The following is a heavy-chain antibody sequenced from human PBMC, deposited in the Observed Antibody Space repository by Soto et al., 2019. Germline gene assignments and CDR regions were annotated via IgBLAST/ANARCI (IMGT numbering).Heavy chain of an antibody. CDR1: GGSISSGGYY. J-gene: IGHJ4*02. Sequence: PSETLSLTCTVSGGSISSGGYYWSWIRQHPGKGLEWIGYIYYSGSTYYNPSLKSRVTISVDTSKNQFSLKLSSVTAADTAVYYCARDYGGDPYFDYWGQGTLVTVSS. CDR3: ARDYGGDPYFDY. CDR2: IYYSGST. D-gene: IGHD2-21*02. V-gene: IGHV4-31*03.